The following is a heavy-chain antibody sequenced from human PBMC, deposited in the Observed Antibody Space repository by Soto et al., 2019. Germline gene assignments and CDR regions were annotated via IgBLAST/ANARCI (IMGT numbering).Heavy chain of an antibody. Sequence: PSETLSLTCTVSGGSINSGGYYWSWIRQHPGKGLEWIGYIYYSGSTYYNPSLKSRVTISVDRSKNQFSLKLSSVTAADTAVYYCARAPMVRGVNLRVGFDYWSQGTLVTVSS. J-gene: IGHJ4*02. CDR2: IYYSGST. D-gene: IGHD3-10*01. CDR3: ARAPMVRGVNLRVGFDY. V-gene: IGHV4-31*03. CDR1: GGSINSGGYY.